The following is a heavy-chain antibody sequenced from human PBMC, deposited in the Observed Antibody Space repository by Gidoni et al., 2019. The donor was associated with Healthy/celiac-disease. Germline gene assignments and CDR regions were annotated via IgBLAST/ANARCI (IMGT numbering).Heavy chain of an antibody. Sequence: QVQLVESGVGVFQPGRSLSLSCAASGFPFSSYGMHWVRQAPGKGLEWVAVIWYDGSNKYYADSVKGRFTISRDNSKNTLYLQMNSLRAEDTAVYYCARAGGVDTAMDTFDYWGQGTLVTVSS. D-gene: IGHD5-18*01. CDR3: ARAGGVDTAMDTFDY. CDR2: IWYDGSNK. CDR1: GFPFSSYG. V-gene: IGHV3-33*01. J-gene: IGHJ4*02.